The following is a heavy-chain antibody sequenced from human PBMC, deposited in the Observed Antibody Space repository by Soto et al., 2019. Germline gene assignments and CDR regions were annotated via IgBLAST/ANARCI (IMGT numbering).Heavy chain of an antibody. CDR2: IRSKAYGGTT. D-gene: IGHD3-10*01. CDR1: GFTFGDYA. V-gene: IGHV3-49*03. Sequence: PGGSLRLSCTASGFTFGDYAMSWFRQAPGKGLEWVGFIRSKAYGGTTEYAASVKGRFTISRDDSKSIAYLQMNSLKTEDTAVYYCTRDQSSSGSYYIPVYYYYGMDVWGQGTTVTVSS. J-gene: IGHJ6*02. CDR3: TRDQSSSGSYYIPVYYYYGMDV.